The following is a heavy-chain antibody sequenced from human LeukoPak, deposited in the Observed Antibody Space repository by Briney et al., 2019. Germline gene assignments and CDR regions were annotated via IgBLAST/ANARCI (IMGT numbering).Heavy chain of an antibody. CDR3: AKLPGYSSGWYEVNWFDP. CDR2: ISNSGGST. Sequence: PGGSLRLSCAASGFTFSNHAMSWVRQAPGKGLEWVSAISNSGGSTYYADSVKGRFTISRDNSKNTLYLQMNSLRAEDTAVYYCAKLPGYSSGWYEVNWFDPWGQGTLVTVSS. CDR1: GFTFSNHA. D-gene: IGHD6-19*01. V-gene: IGHV3-23*01. J-gene: IGHJ5*02.